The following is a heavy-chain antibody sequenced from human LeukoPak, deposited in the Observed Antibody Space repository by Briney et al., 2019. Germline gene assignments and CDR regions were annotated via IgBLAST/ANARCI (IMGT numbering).Heavy chain of an antibody. CDR2: IYSAGST. CDR3: ARDANYYDSRGYYYIY. Sequence: GGSLRLSCAASGFTFSSYGMHWVRQAPGKGLEWVSAIYSAGSTYYGDSVKGRFTISRDNSKNTLYLQMNNLRAEDTAVYYCARDANYYDSRGYYYIYWGQGTLVTVSS. D-gene: IGHD3-22*01. J-gene: IGHJ4*02. CDR1: GFTFSSYG. V-gene: IGHV3-53*01.